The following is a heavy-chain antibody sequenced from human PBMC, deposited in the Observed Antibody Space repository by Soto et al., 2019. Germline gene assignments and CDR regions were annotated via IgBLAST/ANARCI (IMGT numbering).Heavy chain of an antibody. J-gene: IGHJ4*02. V-gene: IGHV3-74*01. CDR1: GFTFSSYW. CDR3: AIRASYYDSSGYFDY. CDR2: INSDGSSS. Sequence: GGSLRLSCAASGFTFSSYWMHWVRQAPGKGLVWVSRINSDGSSSSYADSVKGRFTISRDNAKNTLYLQMNSLRAEDTAVYFCAIRASYYDSSGYFDYWGQGTLVTVSS. D-gene: IGHD3-22*01.